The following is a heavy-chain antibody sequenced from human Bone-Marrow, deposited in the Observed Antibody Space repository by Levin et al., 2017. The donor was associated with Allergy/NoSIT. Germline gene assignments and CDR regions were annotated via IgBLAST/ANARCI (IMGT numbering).Heavy chain of an antibody. V-gene: IGHV1-69*13. CDR3: ARGEIGSSGLFDY. Sequence: SVKVSCKASGGTFSTYTISWVRQAPGQGLEWMGGIMPIIGTANYAQKFQGRVTINADESTSTAYMELSSLRTEDTAVYYCARGEIGSSGLFDYWGQGTLVTVSS. J-gene: IGHJ4*02. CDR2: IMPIIGTA. D-gene: IGHD6-19*01. CDR1: GGTFSTYT.